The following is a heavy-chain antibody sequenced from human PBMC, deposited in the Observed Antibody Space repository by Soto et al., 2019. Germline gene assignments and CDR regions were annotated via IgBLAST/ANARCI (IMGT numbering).Heavy chain of an antibody. D-gene: IGHD3-10*01. CDR3: ARIPPYGSGSYLAFDM. Sequence: PPETLSLTCTVSGGAMSRYYWSWIRQPPGKRMEWIAYMYYTGDSNYNPSLKSRATIAVDTSRNQFSLRVTSVTAADTAVYYCARIPPYGSGSYLAFDMWGQGTMVTVS. V-gene: IGHV4-59*01. CDR2: MYYTGDS. CDR1: GGAMSRYY. J-gene: IGHJ3*02.